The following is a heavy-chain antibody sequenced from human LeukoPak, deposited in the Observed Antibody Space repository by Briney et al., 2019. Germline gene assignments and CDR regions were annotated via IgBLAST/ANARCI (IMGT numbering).Heavy chain of an antibody. D-gene: IGHD6-13*01. CDR2: IYYSGST. CDR3: ARLSPYSSSWGKYYFDY. CDR1: GGSISSSSYY. J-gene: IGHJ4*02. V-gene: IGHV4-39*01. Sequence: SETLSLTCIVSGGSISSSSYYWGWIRQPPGKGLEWIGSIYYSGSTYYNPSLKSRVTISVDTSKNQFSLKLSSVTAADTAVYYCARLSPYSSSWGKYYFDYWGQGTLVTVSS.